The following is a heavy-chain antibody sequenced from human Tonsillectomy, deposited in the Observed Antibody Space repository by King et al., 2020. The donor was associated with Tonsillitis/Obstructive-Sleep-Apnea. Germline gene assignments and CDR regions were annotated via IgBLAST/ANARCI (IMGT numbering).Heavy chain of an antibody. J-gene: IGHJ4*02. D-gene: IGHD2-15*01. CDR2: IYYSGST. Sequence: QLQESGPGLVKPSENLSLTCTVSGGSISSSGYYWGWIRQPPGKGLEWIGSIYYSGSTSYNPSLKSRVTISVDTSKNQFSLKLSSVTAADTAVYYCARHEGYLGFDYWGQGTLVTVSS. CDR3: ARHEGYLGFDY. CDR1: GGSISSSGYY. V-gene: IGHV4-39*01.